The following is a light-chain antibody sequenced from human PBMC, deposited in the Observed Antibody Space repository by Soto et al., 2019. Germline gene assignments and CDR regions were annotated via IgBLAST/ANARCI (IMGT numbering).Light chain of an antibody. J-gene: IGLJ1*01. V-gene: IGLV1-44*01. CDR3: AAWDDSLNGHV. CDR2: SNN. CDR1: SSNIGSNT. Sequence: QSVLTQPPSASGTPGQRVTISCSGSSSNIGSNTVNWYQQLPGTAPKLLIYSNNQRPSGVPDRFSGSKSGTSASLAISGLQSEDEADYYCAAWDDSLNGHVFGIGTRSPS.